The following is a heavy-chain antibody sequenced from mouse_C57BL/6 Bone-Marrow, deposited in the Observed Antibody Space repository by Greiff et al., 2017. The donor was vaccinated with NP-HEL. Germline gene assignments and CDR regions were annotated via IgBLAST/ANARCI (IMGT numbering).Heavy chain of an antibody. V-gene: IGHV14-3*01. D-gene: IGHD1-1*01. CDR2: IDPANGNT. CDR3: ARSYYYGSSYLSWCFDV. CDR1: GFNIKNTY. Sequence: EVQGVESVAELVRPGASVKLSCTASGFNIKNTYMHWVKQRPEQGLEWIGRIDPANGNTKYAPKFQGKATITADTSSNTAYLQLSSLTSEDTAIYYCARSYYYGSSYLSWCFDVWGTGTTVTVSS. J-gene: IGHJ1*03.